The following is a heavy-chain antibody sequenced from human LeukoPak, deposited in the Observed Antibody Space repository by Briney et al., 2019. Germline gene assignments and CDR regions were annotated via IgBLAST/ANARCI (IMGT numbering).Heavy chain of an antibody. CDR2: IYYSGST. J-gene: IGHJ3*02. V-gene: IGHV4-38-2*02. CDR1: GYSISSGYY. D-gene: IGHD2-21*01. Sequence: SETLSLTCTVSGYSISSGYYWGWIRQPPGKGLEWIGSIYYSGSTYYNPSLKSRVTISVDTSKNQFSLKLSSVTAADTAVYYCATILLVGPGAFDIWGQGTMVTVSS. CDR3: ATILLVGPGAFDI.